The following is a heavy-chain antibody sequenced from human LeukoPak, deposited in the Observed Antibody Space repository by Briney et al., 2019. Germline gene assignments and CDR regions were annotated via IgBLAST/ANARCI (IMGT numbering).Heavy chain of an antibody. Sequence: GSLRLSCTTSGFTFGDYAMNWVRQAPGKGLEWVGFISGKAYGGTTEYAASVRGRFTISRDDSKSIAYLQMNSLKTEDTAVYYCSRDRDDYTPLDFWGQGTLVSVSS. V-gene: IGHV3-49*04. D-gene: IGHD4-11*01. CDR1: GFTFGDYA. CDR2: ISGKAYGGTT. J-gene: IGHJ4*02. CDR3: SRDRDDYTPLDF.